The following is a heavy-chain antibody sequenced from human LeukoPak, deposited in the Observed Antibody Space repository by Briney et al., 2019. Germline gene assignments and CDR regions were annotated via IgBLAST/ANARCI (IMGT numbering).Heavy chain of an antibody. CDR2: ISGSGGTT. J-gene: IGHJ4*02. CDR3: AKTDGSGSFYNPSHF. D-gene: IGHD3-10*01. V-gene: IGHV3-23*01. CDR1: GFSFSNFA. Sequence: GGSLRLSCAASGFSFSNFAMSWVRQAPGKGLEWVSGISGSGGTTSYAGSMKGRFTISRENSKSTLYLEMSSLRAEDTAVYYCAKTDGSGSFYNPSHFWGQGTLVTGSS.